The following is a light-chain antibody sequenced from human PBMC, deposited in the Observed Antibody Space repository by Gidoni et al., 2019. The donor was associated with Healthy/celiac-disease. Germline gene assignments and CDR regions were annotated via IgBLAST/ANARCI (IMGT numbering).Light chain of an antibody. CDR3: CSYAGDRDV. Sequence: QSALTQPASVSGSPGQSIPISCTGTSSDVGSYNLVSWYQQHPGKAPKLILYEVTKRPSGMSNRFSGSKSGNTASLTISGLQAEDEDDYYCCSYAGDRDVFGTGTKVTVL. CDR2: EVT. CDR1: SSDVGSYNL. J-gene: IGLJ1*01. V-gene: IGLV2-23*02.